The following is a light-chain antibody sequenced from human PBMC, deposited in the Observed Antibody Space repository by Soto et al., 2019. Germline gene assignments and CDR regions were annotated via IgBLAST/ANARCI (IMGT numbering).Light chain of an antibody. J-gene: IGKJ1*01. CDR2: GAS. V-gene: IGKV3-20*01. CDR1: QSVSSSY. Sequence: EIVLTQSPGTLSLSPGERATLSCRASQSVSSSYLAWYQQKPGQAPRLLIYGASSRATAIPHRFSGSGSGADFTLTTSRLEPEEFAVYYCHQYGNSPSWTFGQGTKVELK. CDR3: HQYGNSPSWT.